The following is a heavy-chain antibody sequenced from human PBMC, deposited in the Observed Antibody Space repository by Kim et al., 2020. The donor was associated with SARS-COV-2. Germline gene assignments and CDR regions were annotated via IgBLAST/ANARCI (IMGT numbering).Heavy chain of an antibody. V-gene: IGHV1-18*01. CDR2: ISAYNGNT. D-gene: IGHD3-10*01. J-gene: IGHJ4*02. CDR1: GYTFTSYG. CDR3: ARHITMVRGNFDY. Sequence: ASVKVSCKASGYTFTSYGINWVRQAPGQGLEWMGWISAYNGNTNYAQKLQGRVTMTTDTSTSTAYIELRSLRSDDTAVYYCARHITMVRGNFDYWGQGTLVTVSS.